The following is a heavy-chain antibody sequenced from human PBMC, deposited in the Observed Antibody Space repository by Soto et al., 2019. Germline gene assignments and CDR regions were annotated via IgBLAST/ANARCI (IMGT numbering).Heavy chain of an antibody. D-gene: IGHD3-3*01. V-gene: IGHV1-24*01. CDR1: GYTLTELS. CDR3: ATYDFWSGFPVGDWFDP. CDR2: FDPEDGET. J-gene: IGHJ5*02. Sequence: ASVKVSCKVSGYTLTELSMHWLRQAPGKGLEWMGGFDPEDGETIYAQKFQGRVTMTEDASTDTAYMELSSLRSEDTAVYYCATYDFWSGFPVGDWFDPWGQGTLVTVSS.